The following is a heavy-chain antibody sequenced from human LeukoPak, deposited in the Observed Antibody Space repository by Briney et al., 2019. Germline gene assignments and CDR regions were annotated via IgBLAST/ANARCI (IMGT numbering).Heavy chain of an antibody. CDR3: ASTRSHYYYYGMDV. CDR1: GFTFSSYA. CDR2: ISYDGSNK. V-gene: IGHV3-30*04. Sequence: PGGSLRLSCAASGFTFSSYAMHWVRQAPGKGLEWVAVISYDGSNKYYADSVKGRFTISRDNSKNTLYLQMNSLRAEDTAVHYCASTRSHYYYYGMDVWGKGTTVTVSS. J-gene: IGHJ6*04.